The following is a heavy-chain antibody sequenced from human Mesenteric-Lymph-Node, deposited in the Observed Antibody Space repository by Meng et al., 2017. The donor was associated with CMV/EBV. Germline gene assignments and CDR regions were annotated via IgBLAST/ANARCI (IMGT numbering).Heavy chain of an antibody. Sequence: GESLKISCATSGFIFSDYYMSWVRQAPGKGLEWIAYISVSGTTKYYADSAKGRFTISRDNARNSLYLQMNGLRAEDAAVYYCARAPHYFSGDTGPPYIMDIWGQGTTVTVSS. D-gene: IGHD2-21*01. CDR3: ARAPHYFSGDTGPPYIMDI. J-gene: IGHJ6*02. CDR2: ISVSGTTK. CDR1: GFIFSDYY. V-gene: IGHV3-11*01.